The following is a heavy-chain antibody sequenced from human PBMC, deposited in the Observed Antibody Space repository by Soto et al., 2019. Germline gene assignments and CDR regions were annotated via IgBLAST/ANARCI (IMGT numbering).Heavy chain of an antibody. V-gene: IGHV4-31*03. CDR2: IYYSGST. Sequence: QVQLQESGPGLVKPSQTLSLTCTVSGGSISSGGYYWSWIRQHPGKGLEWIGYIYYSGSTYYNPSLKSRGTISVDTSKNQFSLKLSSVTAADTAVYYCARDRVPLITILREGGLDVWGKGTTVTVSS. CDR1: GGSISSGGYY. J-gene: IGHJ6*04. CDR3: ARDRVPLITILREGGLDV. D-gene: IGHD3-3*01.